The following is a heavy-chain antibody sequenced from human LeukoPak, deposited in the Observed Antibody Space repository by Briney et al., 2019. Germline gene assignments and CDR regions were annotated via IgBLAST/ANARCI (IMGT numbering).Heavy chain of an antibody. CDR3: ARGATMIKRAFDI. CDR1: GFTFSSYW. J-gene: IGHJ3*02. Sequence: PGGSLRLSCAASGFTFSSYWMHWVRQAPRKGLVWVSRINSDGSSTSYADSVKGRFTISRDNAKNTLYLQMNSLRAEDTAVYYCARGATMIKRAFDIWGQGTMVTVSS. V-gene: IGHV3-74*01. CDR2: INSDGSST. D-gene: IGHD3-22*01.